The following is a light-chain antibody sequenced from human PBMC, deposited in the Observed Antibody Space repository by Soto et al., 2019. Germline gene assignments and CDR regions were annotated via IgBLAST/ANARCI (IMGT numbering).Light chain of an antibody. CDR3: QQLNNNSPT. J-gene: IGKJ1*01. CDR1: QSISSY. CDR2: AAS. V-gene: IGKV1-9*01. Sequence: DIELTQSPAFLSASLGDRATITCRASQSISSYLAWYQQKPGKAAKLLIYAASTSQSGVLSGFFGSRSGAEFTLTISSLQPEDFVTYYCQQLNNNSPTFGQGTKVDIK.